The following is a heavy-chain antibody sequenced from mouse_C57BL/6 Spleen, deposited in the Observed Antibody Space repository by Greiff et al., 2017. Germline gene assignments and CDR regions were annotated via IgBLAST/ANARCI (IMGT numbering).Heavy chain of an antibody. CDR3: TGGGRYFDY. D-gene: IGHD3-3*01. Sequence: EVKLVESGGGLVQPGGSMKLSCVASGFTFSNYWMNWVRQSPEKGLEWVAQIRLKSDNYATHYAESVKGRFTISRDDSKSSVYLQMNNLRAEDTGIYYCTGGGRYFDYWGQGTTLTVSS. CDR2: IRLKSDNYAT. V-gene: IGHV6-3*01. CDR1: GFTFSNYW. J-gene: IGHJ2*01.